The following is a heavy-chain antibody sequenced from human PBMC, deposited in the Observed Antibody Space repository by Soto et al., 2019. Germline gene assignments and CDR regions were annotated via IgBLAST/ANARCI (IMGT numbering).Heavy chain of an antibody. Sequence: SGPTLVNPTHPLTLTCTFSGFSLSTSGMRVSWIRQPPGKALEWLARIDWDDDKLYSTSLKTRLTISKDTSKNQVVLTMTNMDPVDTATYYCARSIVAAGNRWFDPWGQGTLVTVSS. V-gene: IGHV2-70*04. CDR2: IDWDDDK. CDR3: ARSIVAAGNRWFDP. D-gene: IGHD6-13*01. J-gene: IGHJ5*02. CDR1: GFSLSTSGMR.